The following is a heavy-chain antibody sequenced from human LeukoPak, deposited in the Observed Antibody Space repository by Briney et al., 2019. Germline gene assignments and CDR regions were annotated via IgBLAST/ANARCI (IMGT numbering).Heavy chain of an antibody. CDR2: ISSSSSYI. V-gene: IGHV3-21*04. CDR3: AKDWTPHNRVYDCLDA. D-gene: IGHD3-16*01. J-gene: IGHJ5*02. CDR1: GFTFSSYS. Sequence: GGSLRLSCAASGFTFSSYSMNWVRQAPGKGLEWVSSISSSSSYIYYADSVKGRFTISRDNAKNSLYLQMNSLRAEDTALYYCAKDWTPHNRVYDCLDAWGQGTQVTVSS.